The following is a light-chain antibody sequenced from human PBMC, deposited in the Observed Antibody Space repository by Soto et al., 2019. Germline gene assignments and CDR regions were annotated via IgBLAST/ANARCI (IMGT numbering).Light chain of an antibody. CDR3: QKYNSAPFT. V-gene: IGKV1-27*01. Sequence: DIQMTQSPSSLSASVGDRVTITCRASQGISNYLAWYQQKPGKTPNLLIFGASTLQSGVPYRFRGSGSGTDFTLTIRSLQHEDVATYYCQKYNSAPFTFGPGTKVHI. CDR2: GAS. J-gene: IGKJ3*01. CDR1: QGISNY.